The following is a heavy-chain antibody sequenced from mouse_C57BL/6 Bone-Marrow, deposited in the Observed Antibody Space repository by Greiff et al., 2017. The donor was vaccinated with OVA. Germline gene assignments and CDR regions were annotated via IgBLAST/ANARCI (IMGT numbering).Heavy chain of an antibody. D-gene: IGHD1-1*01. V-gene: IGHV1-42*01. Sequence: EVQLQQSGPELVKPGASVKISCKASGYSFTGYYMNWVKQSPEKSLEWIGEINPSTGGTTYNQEFKAKATLTVDKSSSTAYMPLKSLTSEDSALCYCARGDYYGSSYWYFYVWGTGTTVTVSS. CDR3: ARGDYYGSSYWYFYV. J-gene: IGHJ1*03. CDR1: GYSFTGYY. CDR2: INPSTGGT.